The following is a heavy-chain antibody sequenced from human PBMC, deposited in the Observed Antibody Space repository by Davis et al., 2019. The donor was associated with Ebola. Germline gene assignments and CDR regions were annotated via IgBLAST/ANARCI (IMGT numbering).Heavy chain of an antibody. D-gene: IGHD3-22*01. CDR1: GGSISSGDYY. CDR2: IYYSGST. Sequence: LRLSCTVSGGSISSGDYYWSWIRQPPGKGLEWIGYIYYSGSTYYNPSLKSRVTISVDTSKNQFSLKLSSVTAADTAVYYCASLGGGYYSSYFDYWGQGTLVTVSS. CDR3: ASLGGGYYSSYFDY. J-gene: IGHJ4*02. V-gene: IGHV4-30-4*01.